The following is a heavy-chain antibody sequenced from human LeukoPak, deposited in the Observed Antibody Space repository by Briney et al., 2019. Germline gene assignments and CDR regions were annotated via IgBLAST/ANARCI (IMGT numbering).Heavy chain of an antibody. J-gene: IGHJ4*02. CDR3: AKGGSARVFDY. V-gene: IGHV3-23*01. Sequence: GGSLRLSCAASGFTFSSYAMSWVRQAPGRGLEWVSAISGSGGSTYYADSVKGRFTISRDNSKNTLYLQMNSLRAEGTAVYYCAKGGSARVFDYWGQGTLVTVSS. CDR1: GFTFSSYA. D-gene: IGHD6-25*01. CDR2: ISGSGGST.